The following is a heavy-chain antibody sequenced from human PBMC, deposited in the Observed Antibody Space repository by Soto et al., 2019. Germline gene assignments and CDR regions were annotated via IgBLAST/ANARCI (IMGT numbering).Heavy chain of an antibody. CDR1: GGSISSSSYY. V-gene: IGHV4-39*01. CDR3: ARRYASSHLDY. J-gene: IGHJ4*02. Sequence: QLLESGPGLVKPSETLSLTCTVSGGSISSSSYYWGWIRQPPGKGLEWIGSIHYSGSTYYNPSLKSRVTISVDTSKQQFSLELSSVTAADTALYYCARRYASSHLDYWGQGTLVTVSS. D-gene: IGHD2-2*01. CDR2: IHYSGST.